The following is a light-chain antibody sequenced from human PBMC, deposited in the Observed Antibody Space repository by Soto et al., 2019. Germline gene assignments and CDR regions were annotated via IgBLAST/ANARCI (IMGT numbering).Light chain of an antibody. J-gene: IGKJ1*01. V-gene: IGKV3-20*01. CDR3: QQFGTSPWT. CDR1: QSVSSSY. CDR2: GAS. Sequence: EIVLTQSPGTLSLSPEERATLSCRASQSVSSSYLAWYQQKPGQAPGLLIYGASSRATGIPDRFSGSGSGTDFTLTISRLEPEDFAVYYCQQFGTSPWTFGQGTKVEIK.